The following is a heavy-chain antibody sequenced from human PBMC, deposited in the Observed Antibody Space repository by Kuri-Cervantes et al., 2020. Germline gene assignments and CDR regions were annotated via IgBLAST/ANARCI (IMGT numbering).Heavy chain of an antibody. V-gene: IGHV3-69-1*02. CDR3: ARVGNNKPGDY. J-gene: IGHJ4*02. Sequence: GESLKISCSAFGFFFRDYDMHWVRQAPGRGLEWVSTFGGGGDIHYADSVQGRFTVSRDNSKNSLYLQMNSLRAEDSAVYYCARVGNNKPGDYWGPGTLVTVSS. D-gene: IGHD7-27*01. CDR2: FGGGGDI. CDR1: GFFFRDYD.